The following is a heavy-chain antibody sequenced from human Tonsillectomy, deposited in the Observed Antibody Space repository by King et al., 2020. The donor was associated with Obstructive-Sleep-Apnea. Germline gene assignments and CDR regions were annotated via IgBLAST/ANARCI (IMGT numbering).Heavy chain of an antibody. CDR3: ERHERLFDY. CDR2: IWYDGSNK. D-gene: IGHD4-11*01. CDR1: GCTFSSYG. Sequence: VQLVESGGGVVQPGRSLRLSCAASGCTFSSYGMHWVRQAPGKGLEWVAVIWYDGSNKYYADSVKGRFTISRDNSKNTLYLQMNSLRAADTAVYYCERHERLFDYWGQGTLVTVSS. V-gene: IGHV3-33*01. J-gene: IGHJ4*02.